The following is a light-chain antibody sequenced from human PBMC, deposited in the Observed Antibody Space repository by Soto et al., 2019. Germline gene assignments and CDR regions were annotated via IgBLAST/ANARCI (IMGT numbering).Light chain of an antibody. CDR3: QQHNKWPPIT. J-gene: IGKJ5*01. CDR2: GAS. V-gene: IGKV3-15*01. Sequence: IVMTHSPDTLSVSPGERATLSGRASQSVSSNLAWYQQKPGQAPRLLISGASTRATGIPARFSGSGSETEFTLTISSLQSEDFAVYYCQQHNKWPPITFGQGTQLEIK. CDR1: QSVSSN.